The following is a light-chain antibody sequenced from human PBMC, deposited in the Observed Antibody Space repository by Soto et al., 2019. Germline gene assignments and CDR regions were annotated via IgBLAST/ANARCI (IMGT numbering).Light chain of an antibody. Sequence: EIVLTQSPGTLSLSPGERATLSCRASQSVGRNYLAWYQQKPGQAPRLLISGASSRATGIPDRFSGSGSGTDFTVTISRLEPEEFAVYYCQQYASSKTFGQGTKVEIK. CDR1: QSVGRNY. CDR2: GAS. CDR3: QQYASSKT. J-gene: IGKJ1*01. V-gene: IGKV3-20*01.